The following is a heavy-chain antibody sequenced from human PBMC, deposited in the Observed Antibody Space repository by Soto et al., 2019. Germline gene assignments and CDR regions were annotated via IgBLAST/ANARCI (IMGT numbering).Heavy chain of an antibody. CDR1: GGSISSYY. J-gene: IGHJ4*02. Sequence: PSETLSLTCTVSGGSISSYYWSWIRQPPGKGLEWIGYIYYSGSTNYNPSLKSRVTISVDTSKNQFSLKLSSVTAADTAVYYCARHSGLLIFDYWGQGTLVTVSS. CDR3: ARHSGLLIFDY. D-gene: IGHD3-10*01. CDR2: IYYSGST. V-gene: IGHV4-59*08.